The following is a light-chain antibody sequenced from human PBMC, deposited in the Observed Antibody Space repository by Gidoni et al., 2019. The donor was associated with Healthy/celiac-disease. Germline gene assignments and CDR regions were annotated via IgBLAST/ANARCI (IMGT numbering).Light chain of an antibody. CDR1: QSISSY. J-gene: IGKJ4*01. CDR3: QQRYSTPRWT. CDR2: AAS. Sequence: DIQMTQSPSSLSASVGDRVTITCRASQSISSYLNWYQQKPGKAPKLLIYAASSLQSGVPSRFSGSGSGTDFTLTISSLQPEDFATYYCQQRYSTPRWTFGGGTKVEIK. V-gene: IGKV1-39*01.